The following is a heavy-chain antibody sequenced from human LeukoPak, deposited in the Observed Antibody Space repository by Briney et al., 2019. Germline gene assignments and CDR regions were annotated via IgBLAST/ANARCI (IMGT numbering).Heavy chain of an antibody. J-gene: IGHJ4*02. D-gene: IGHD3-9*01. CDR1: GGSMSSYY. Sequence: SETLSLTCSVSGGSMSSYYWSWIRQPAGKGLEWIGRIYTSGSTNYNPSLKTRLTVSVDTSKKQFSLKLSSVTAADTAVCYCARDTFWLGKYYLDYWGQGTLVTVSS. V-gene: IGHV4-4*07. CDR2: IYTSGST. CDR3: ARDTFWLGKYYLDY.